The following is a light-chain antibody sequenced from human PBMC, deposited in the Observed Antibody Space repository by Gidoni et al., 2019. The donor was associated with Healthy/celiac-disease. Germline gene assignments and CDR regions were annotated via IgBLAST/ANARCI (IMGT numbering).Light chain of an antibody. J-gene: IGKJ3*01. CDR2: DAS. CDR3: QQYDNPPFT. Sequence: DIQRTQSPSSLSASVGDRVTITCQASQDISNYLNWYQQKPGKAPKLLIYDASNLETGVPSRFSGSGSGTDFTFTISSLQPEDIATYYCQQYDNPPFTFGPGTKVDIK. CDR1: QDISNY. V-gene: IGKV1-33*01.